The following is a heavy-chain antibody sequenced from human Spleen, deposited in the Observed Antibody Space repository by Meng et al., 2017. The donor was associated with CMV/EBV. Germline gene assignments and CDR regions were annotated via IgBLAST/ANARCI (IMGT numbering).Heavy chain of an antibody. Sequence: GESLKISCAASGFIFTNYAMHWVRQAPGKGLEWVAVISYDRSKRYYADSVKGRFTISRDNSRNTLYLQMNSLRAEDTAVYYCARDQMAYSSSWYVYWGQGTLVTVSS. D-gene: IGHD6-13*01. J-gene: IGHJ4*02. CDR3: ARDQMAYSSSWYVY. V-gene: IGHV3-30-3*01. CDR1: GFIFTNYA. CDR2: ISYDRSKR.